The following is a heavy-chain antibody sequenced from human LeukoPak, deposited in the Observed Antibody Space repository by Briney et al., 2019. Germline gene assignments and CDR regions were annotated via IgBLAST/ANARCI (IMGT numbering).Heavy chain of an antibody. V-gene: IGHV3-23*01. J-gene: IGHJ6*03. D-gene: IGHD3-10*01. Sequence: GGTLRLSCAASGFSFSSYGVSSVRQAPGMGPDRVTSITGGGESPNYAESVKGRFSISRDNSKNTMYLQMNSLRAEDTAVYFCAKNRGFYYMDVWGKGTTVTVSS. CDR1: GFSFSSYG. CDR3: AKNRGFYYMDV. CDR2: ITGGGESP.